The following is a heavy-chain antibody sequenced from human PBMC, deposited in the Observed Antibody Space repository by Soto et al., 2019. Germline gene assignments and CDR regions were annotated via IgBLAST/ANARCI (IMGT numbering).Heavy chain of an antibody. J-gene: IGHJ4*02. CDR1: GGSISSSSYY. D-gene: IGHD3-3*01. CDR3: ARIDYDFWSGYYDY. CDR2: IYYTGST. V-gene: IGHV4-39*01. Sequence: SETLSLTCTVSGGSISSSSYYWGWIRQPPGKGLEWIGSIYYTGSTYYNPSLKTRVTISVDTSTNQFSLKLSSVTAADTAVFYCARIDYDFWSGYYDYWGQGTLVTVSS.